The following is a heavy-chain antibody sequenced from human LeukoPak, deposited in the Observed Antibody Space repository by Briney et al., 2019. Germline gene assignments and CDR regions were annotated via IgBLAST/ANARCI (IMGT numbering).Heavy chain of an antibody. Sequence: PGGTLRLSCAASGFTFSSYGMSWVRQAPGKGLEWVSAISGSGGSTYYADSVKGRFTISRDNSKNTLYLQMNSLRAEDTAVYYCAKVVAATSSWFDPWGQGTLVTVSS. CDR3: AKVVAATSSWFDP. D-gene: IGHD2-15*01. V-gene: IGHV3-23*01. J-gene: IGHJ5*02. CDR2: ISGSGGST. CDR1: GFTFSSYG.